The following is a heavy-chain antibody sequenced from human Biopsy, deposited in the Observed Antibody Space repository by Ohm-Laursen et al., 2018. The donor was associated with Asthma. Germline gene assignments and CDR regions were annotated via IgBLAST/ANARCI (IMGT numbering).Heavy chain of an antibody. CDR1: GFSFSDYF. CDR3: AKVFESCQWGPFYFFGLDV. CDR2: IRRTGTTT. V-gene: IGHV3-11*01. Sequence: GSLRLSCTASGFSFSDYFMTWIRQAPGKGLEWVSSIRRTGTTTYPAEFVMDRFTISRDNAQNSLFLQMDSLRPEDTAIYFCAKVFESCQWGPFYFFGLDVWGQGTTVAVS. D-gene: IGHD1-26*01. J-gene: IGHJ6*02.